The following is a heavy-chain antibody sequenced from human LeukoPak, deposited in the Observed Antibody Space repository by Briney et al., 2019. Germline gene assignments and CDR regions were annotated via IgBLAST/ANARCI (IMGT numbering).Heavy chain of an antibody. J-gene: IGHJ4*02. Sequence: GESLKISCKGFGYTFTNYWIGWVRQVPGEGLGWMGIVYPGDSDTRYSPSFQGQVTISADKSISTAYLQWSSLKASDTAMYYCARLGGSDDYVYFDYWGQGTLVTVSS. CDR3: ARLGGSDDYVYFDY. CDR1: GYTFTNYW. D-gene: IGHD4/OR15-4a*01. V-gene: IGHV5-51*01. CDR2: VYPGDSDT.